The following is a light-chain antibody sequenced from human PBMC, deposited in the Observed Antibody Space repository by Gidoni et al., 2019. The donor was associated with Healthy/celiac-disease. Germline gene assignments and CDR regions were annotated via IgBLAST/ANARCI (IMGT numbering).Light chain of an antibody. V-gene: IGKV1-5*03. CDR3: QQYNSSPPWT. J-gene: IGKJ1*01. CDR2: KAS. Sequence: DIQMTQSPSTLSASVGDRVTITCRASQSISSWLAWYQQKPGKAPKLLIYKASSLESGVPSRFSGSGSGTEFTLTISSLQPDDCATYYCQQYNSSPPWTFGQGTKVEIK. CDR1: QSISSW.